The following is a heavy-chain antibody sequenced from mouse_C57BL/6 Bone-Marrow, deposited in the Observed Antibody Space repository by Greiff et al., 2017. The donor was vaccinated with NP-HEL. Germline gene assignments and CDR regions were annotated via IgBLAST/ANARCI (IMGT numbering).Heavy chain of an antibody. CDR1: GYTFTSYW. V-gene: IGHV1-64*01. J-gene: IGHJ1*03. D-gene: IGHD1-1*02. CDR3: ARRFGGYWYFDV. CDR2: IHPNSGST. Sequence: VQLQQPGAELVKPGASVKLSCKASGYTFTSYWMHWVKQRPGQGLEWIGMIHPNSGSTNYNEKFKSKATLTVDKSSSTAYMQLSSLTSEDSAVYYCARRFGGYWYFDVWGTGTTVTVSS.